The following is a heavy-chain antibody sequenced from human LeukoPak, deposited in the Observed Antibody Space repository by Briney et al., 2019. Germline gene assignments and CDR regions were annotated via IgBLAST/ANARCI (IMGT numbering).Heavy chain of an antibody. J-gene: IGHJ6*03. Sequence: GASVKVSCEASGYTFTGYYMHWVRQAPGQGLEWMGWINPNSADTKYAQKFQGRVTMTRDTSISTTYMELSRLRSDDTAVYYCARNDFWSGYPGSYMDVWGKGTTVTVSS. CDR2: INPNSADT. D-gene: IGHD3-3*01. CDR3: ARNDFWSGYPGSYMDV. CDR1: GYTFTGYY. V-gene: IGHV1-2*02.